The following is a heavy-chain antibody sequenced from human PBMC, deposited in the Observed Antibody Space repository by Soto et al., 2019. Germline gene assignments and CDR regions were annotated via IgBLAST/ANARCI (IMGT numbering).Heavy chain of an antibody. J-gene: IGHJ6*02. D-gene: IGHD2-2*01. V-gene: IGHV1-18*01. CDR1: GYTFTSYG. Sequence: QVQLVQSGAEVKKPGASVKVSCKASGYTFTSYGISWVRQAPGQGLEWMGWISAYNGNTNYAQKRQGRVPRTTDTSTSTAHMQLRSLRSDDPAVYYCARSVADIVVVPTQRGYYGMDVWGQGTTVTVSS. CDR3: ARSVADIVVVPTQRGYYGMDV. CDR2: ISAYNGNT.